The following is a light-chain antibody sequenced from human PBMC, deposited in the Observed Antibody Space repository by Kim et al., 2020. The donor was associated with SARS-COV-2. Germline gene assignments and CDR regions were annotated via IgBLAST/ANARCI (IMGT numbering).Light chain of an antibody. Sequence: NFMLTQPHSVSESPGKTVTISCTGSSGSIASNYVQWYQQRPGSAPTTVIYEDNQRPSGVPDRFSGSIDSSSNSASLTISGLKTEDEADFYCQSYDLSNHVVFGGGTHLTVL. CDR1: SGSIASNY. CDR3: QSYDLSNHVV. CDR2: EDN. J-gene: IGLJ2*01. V-gene: IGLV6-57*02.